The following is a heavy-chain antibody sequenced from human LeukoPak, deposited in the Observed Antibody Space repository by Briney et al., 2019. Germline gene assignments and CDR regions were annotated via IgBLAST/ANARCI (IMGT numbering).Heavy chain of an antibody. D-gene: IGHD1-1*01. CDR1: GGSISSYY. V-gene: IGHV4-59*01. CDR3: ARWSGTTGIYWYFDL. CDR2: IYYSGST. Sequence: SGTLSLTCTASGGSISSYYWSWIRQPPGKGLEWIGYIYYSGSTNYNPSLKSRVTISVDTSKNQFSLKLSSVTAADTAVYYCARWSGTTGIYWYFDLCGRGTLVTVSS. J-gene: IGHJ2*01.